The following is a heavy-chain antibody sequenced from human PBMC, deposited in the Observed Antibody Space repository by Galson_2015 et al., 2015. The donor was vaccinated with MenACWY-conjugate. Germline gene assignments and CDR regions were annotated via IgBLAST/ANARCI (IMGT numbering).Heavy chain of an antibody. CDR2: ISGSGGST. Sequence: SLRLSCAASGFTFSSYAMSWVRQAPGKGLEWVSVISGSGGSTYYADSVKGRFTISRDNSKNTLYLQMNSLRAEDTAVYYCAKVVGQQLVQPLKYFFDSWGQGTLVTVSS. V-gene: IGHV3-23*01. D-gene: IGHD6-13*01. CDR1: GFTFSSYA. J-gene: IGHJ4*02. CDR3: AKVVGQQLVQPLKYFFDS.